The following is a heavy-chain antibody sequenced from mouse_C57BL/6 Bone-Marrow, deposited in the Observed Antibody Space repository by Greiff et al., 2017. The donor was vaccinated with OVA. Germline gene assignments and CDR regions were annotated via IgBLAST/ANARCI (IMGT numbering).Heavy chain of an antibody. Sequence: DVMLVESGGGLVKPGGSLKLSCAASGFTFSSYAMSWVRQTPEKRLEWVATISDGGSYTYYPDNVKGRFTISRDNAKNTLYLQMSHLKSEDTAMYYCARDRLRYFDYWGQGTTLTVSS. CDR1: GFTFSSYA. V-gene: IGHV5-4*01. CDR3: ARDRLRYFDY. CDR2: ISDGGSYT. J-gene: IGHJ2*01.